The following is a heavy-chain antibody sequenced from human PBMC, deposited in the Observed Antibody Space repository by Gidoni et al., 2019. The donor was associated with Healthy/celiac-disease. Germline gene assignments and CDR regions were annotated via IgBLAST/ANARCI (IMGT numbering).Heavy chain of an antibody. Sequence: QFQLQVSGPGLVKPSETLSLTCPVSAGSISSYYWSWIRQPPGKGLEWIGYIYYSGSTNYNPSLKSRVTISVDTSKNQFALKLSSVTAADTAVYDGARGPYGDYALDYWGQGTLVTVSS. J-gene: IGHJ4*02. V-gene: IGHV4-59*01. CDR2: IYYSGST. CDR1: AGSISSYY. D-gene: IGHD4-17*01. CDR3: ARGPYGDYALDY.